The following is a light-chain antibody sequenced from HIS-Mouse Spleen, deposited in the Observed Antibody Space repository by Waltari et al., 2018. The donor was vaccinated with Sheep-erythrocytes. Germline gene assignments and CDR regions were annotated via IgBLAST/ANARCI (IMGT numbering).Light chain of an antibody. V-gene: IGKV1-13*02. J-gene: IGKJ2*01. Sequence: AIQLTQSPSSLSASVGDRVTITCRASQGISSALAWYQQKPGKAPKLLIYDASSLESGVPSRFSGSGSGTDFTLTISSLQPEDFATHYCQQFNSYPHGYTFGQGTKLEIK. CDR1: QGISSA. CDR2: DAS. CDR3: QQFNSYPHGYT.